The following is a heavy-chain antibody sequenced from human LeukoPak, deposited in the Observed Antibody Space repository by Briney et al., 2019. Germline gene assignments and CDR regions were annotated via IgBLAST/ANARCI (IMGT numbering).Heavy chain of an antibody. CDR2: IYPGETA. J-gene: IGHJ5*02. V-gene: IGHV4-34*01. CDR1: DGSFSSYY. D-gene: IGHD3-22*01. Sequence: SETLSLTCAVSDGSFSSYYWSWFRQSPGEGLEWIAEIYPGETAKYNPSLGSRVTISADTSKSQFSLRLSSVTAADTAVYYCAGYHQWFLNDRWGQGTLVTVSS. CDR3: AGYHQWFLNDR.